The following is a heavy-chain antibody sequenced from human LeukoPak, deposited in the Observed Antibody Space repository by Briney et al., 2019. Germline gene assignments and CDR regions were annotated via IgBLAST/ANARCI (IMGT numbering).Heavy chain of an antibody. D-gene: IGHD2-15*01. CDR1: GFTFGDYA. CDR3: SRFIYCTGGSCCFDP. V-gene: IGHV3-49*04. J-gene: IGHJ5*02. CDR2: ITSKTYGATT. Sequence: LTGGSLRLSCTASGFTFGDYAMSWVRQAPGKGLEWVGFITSKTYGATTEYAASVKGRFTISRDDSRSITYLQTHSLKTEDTAMYYCSRFIYCTGGSCCFDPWGQGTLVTVSS.